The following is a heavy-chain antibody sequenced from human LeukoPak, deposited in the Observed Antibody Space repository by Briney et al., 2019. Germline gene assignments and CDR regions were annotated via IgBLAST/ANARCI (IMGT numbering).Heavy chain of an antibody. Sequence: SETLSLTCTVSGGSIGSSSYYWGWIRQPPGKGLEWIASIYNSGSTYYNPSLKSRATISVDTSKNQLSLKLSSVTAADTAVYYCVRDQHDYYFFYMDVWGQGTTVTVSS. V-gene: IGHV4-39*07. CDR3: VRDQHDYYFFYMDV. J-gene: IGHJ6*03. CDR1: GGSIGSSSYY. CDR2: IYNSGST.